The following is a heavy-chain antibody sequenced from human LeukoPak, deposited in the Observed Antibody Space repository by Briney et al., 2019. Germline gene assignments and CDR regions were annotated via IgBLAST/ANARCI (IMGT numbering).Heavy chain of an antibody. CDR3: ARDGLNYYDSSGYESPPFDY. J-gene: IGHJ4*02. CDR2: ISAYNGNT. D-gene: IGHD3-22*01. Sequence: ASVTVSFTASGYTFTIYGISWVRQAPGQGLEWMGWISAYNGNTNYAQKLQGRVTMTTDTSTSTAYMELRSLRSDDTAVYYCARDGLNYYDSSGYESPPFDYWGQGTLVTVSS. V-gene: IGHV1-18*01. CDR1: GYTFTIYG.